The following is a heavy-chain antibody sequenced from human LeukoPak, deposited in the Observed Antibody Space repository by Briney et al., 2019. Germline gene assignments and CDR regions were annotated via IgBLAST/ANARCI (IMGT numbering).Heavy chain of an antibody. Sequence: GRSLRLSCAASGFTFSSYAMHWVRQAPGKGLEWVAVISYDGSNKYYADSVKGRFTISRDNSKNTLYLQMNSLRAEDTAVYYCARRSYGGNSYYYYYGMDVWGQGTTVTVSS. D-gene: IGHD4-23*01. CDR1: GFTFSSYA. V-gene: IGHV3-30-3*01. CDR3: ARRSYGGNSYYYYYGMDV. CDR2: ISYDGSNK. J-gene: IGHJ6*02.